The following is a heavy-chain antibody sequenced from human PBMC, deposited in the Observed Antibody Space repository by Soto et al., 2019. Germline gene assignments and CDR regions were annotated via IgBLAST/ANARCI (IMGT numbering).Heavy chain of an antibody. V-gene: IGHV3-74*01. Sequence: GGSLRLSCAASGFTFRSYWMHWVRQAPGKGLVWVSRINSDGSSTSYADFVKGRFTISRDNAKNTLYLQMNSLRAEDTAVYYCARKPDSGYDDFEYWGQGTLVTVSS. J-gene: IGHJ4*02. D-gene: IGHD5-12*01. CDR2: INSDGSST. CDR1: GFTFRSYW. CDR3: ARKPDSGYDDFEY.